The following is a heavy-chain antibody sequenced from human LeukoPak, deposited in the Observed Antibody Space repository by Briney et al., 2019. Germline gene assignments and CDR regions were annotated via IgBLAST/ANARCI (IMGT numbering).Heavy chain of an antibody. CDR2: MYYSGST. CDR3: ARWGGLSFDI. Sequence: PSETLSLTCTVSGGSINSYYWSWIRQPPGKGLEWIGYMYYSGSTNYNPSLKSRVTISVDTSKNQFSLKLSSVTAADTAVYYCARWGGLSFDIWGQGTMVTVSS. D-gene: IGHD3-3*01. V-gene: IGHV4-59*01. CDR1: GGSINSYY. J-gene: IGHJ3*02.